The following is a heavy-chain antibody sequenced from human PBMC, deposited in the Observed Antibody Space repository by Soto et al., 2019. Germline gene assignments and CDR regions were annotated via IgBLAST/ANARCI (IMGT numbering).Heavy chain of an antibody. V-gene: IGHV1-2*02. CDR3: ARDYYVSGRMARGFDP. CDR1: GYTFTGYY. D-gene: IGHD3-10*01. Sequence: QVQLVQSGAEVKKPGASVKVSCKASGYTFTGYYMHWVRQAPGQGLEWMGWINPNSGGTNYAQKFQGRVTMTRDTSISTAYMELSRLRSDDTAVYYCARDYYVSGRMARGFDPWGQGTLVTVSS. J-gene: IGHJ5*02. CDR2: INPNSGGT.